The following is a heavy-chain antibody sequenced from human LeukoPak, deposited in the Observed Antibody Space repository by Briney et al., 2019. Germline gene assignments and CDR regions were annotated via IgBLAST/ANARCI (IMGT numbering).Heavy chain of an antibody. D-gene: IGHD1-26*01. CDR3: ARGGSGTYYSFDY. CDR2: VYSGGST. V-gene: IGHV3-66*02. J-gene: IGHJ4*02. CDR1: GFTVSSDH. Sequence: PGGSLRLSWAASGFTVSSDHMSWVRQAPGKGLEWVSAVYSGGSTYYADSVKGRFTISRDNSKNTLYLQMNSLRAEDTAVYYCARGGSGTYYSFDYWGQGTLVTVSS.